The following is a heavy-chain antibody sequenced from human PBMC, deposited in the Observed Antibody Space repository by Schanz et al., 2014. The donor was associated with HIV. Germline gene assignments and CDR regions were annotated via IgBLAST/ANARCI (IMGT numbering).Heavy chain of an antibody. Sequence: VQLVESGGGVVRPGRSLRLSCAASGFTFDSYGIHWVRQAPGKGLEWVANIKEDGSEKYHADSVKGRFTISRDNAKNSLFLQMESLRAEDTAVYYCARDGGEVWGQGTTVTVSS. D-gene: IGHD3-16*01. CDR1: GFTFDSYG. CDR3: ARDGGEV. CDR2: IKEDGSEK. J-gene: IGHJ6*02. V-gene: IGHV3-7*01.